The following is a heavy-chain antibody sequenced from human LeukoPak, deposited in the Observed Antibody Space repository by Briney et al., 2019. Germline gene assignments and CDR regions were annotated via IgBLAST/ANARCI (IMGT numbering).Heavy chain of an antibody. J-gene: IGHJ6*03. CDR3: ARANRGGSGSYFPPRRVYYYYMDV. CDR2: ISAYNGNT. Sequence: ASVKVSCKASGYTFTSYGISWVRQAPGQGLEWMGWISAYNGNTNYAQKLQGRVTMTTDTSTSTAYMELSSLRSEDTAVYYCARANRGGSGSYFPPRRVYYYYMDVWGKGTTVTVSS. D-gene: IGHD3-10*01. V-gene: IGHV1-18*01. CDR1: GYTFTSYG.